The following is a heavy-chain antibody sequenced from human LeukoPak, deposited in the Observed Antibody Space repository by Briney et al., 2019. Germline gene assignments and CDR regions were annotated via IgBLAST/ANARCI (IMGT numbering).Heavy chain of an antibody. J-gene: IGHJ4*02. CDR3: AKKGDLVGSGYYHDY. D-gene: IGHD3-22*01. CDR2: ISGSGGST. CDR1: GFTFSSYG. V-gene: IGHV3-23*01. Sequence: PGGSLRLSCAASGFTFSSYGMSWVRQAPGKGLEWVSAISGSGGSTYYADSVKGRFTISRDNSKNTLYLQMNSLRAEDTAVYYCAKKGDLVGSGYYHDYWGQGTLVTVSS.